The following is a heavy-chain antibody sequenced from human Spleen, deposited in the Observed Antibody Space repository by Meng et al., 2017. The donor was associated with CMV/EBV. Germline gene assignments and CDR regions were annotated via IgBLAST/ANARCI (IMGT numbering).Heavy chain of an antibody. CDR2: IYYSGST. D-gene: IGHD3-22*01. CDR3: ARASRFYDSSGYYYFYFDY. V-gene: IGHV4-31*02. Sequence: ISSGGYYWSWIRQHPGKGLEWIGYIYYSGSTYYNPSLKSRVTISVDTSKNQFSLKLSSVTAADTAVYYCARASRFYDSSGYYYFYFDYWGQGTLVTVSS. CDR1: ISSGGYY. J-gene: IGHJ4*02.